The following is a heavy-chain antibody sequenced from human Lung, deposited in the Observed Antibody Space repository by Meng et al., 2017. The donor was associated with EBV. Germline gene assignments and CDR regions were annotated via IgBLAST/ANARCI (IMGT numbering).Heavy chain of an antibody. D-gene: IGHD1-26*01. CDR3: ARVEVGITSGDY. CDR2: FNAYNGDT. Sequence: LGQSWVEVEGPVAYVNVSCMASCDTFTNCGIPGVRQAPGQGLVWMGWFNAYNGDTNYAQTLQGRVTMTTDTTTSTAYMELRSLRSDDTAVYYCARVEVGITSGDYWGQGTLVTVSS. CDR1: CDTFTNCG. V-gene: IGHV1-18*01. J-gene: IGHJ4*02.